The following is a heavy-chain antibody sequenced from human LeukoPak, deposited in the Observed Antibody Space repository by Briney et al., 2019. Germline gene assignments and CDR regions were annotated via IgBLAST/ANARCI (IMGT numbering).Heavy chain of an antibody. CDR3: AKNIGYDYPSDY. V-gene: IGHV3-11*06. D-gene: IGHD5-12*01. CDR2: ISSSSSHT. CDR1: GFIFSDYY. J-gene: IGHJ4*02. Sequence: GGSLRLSCAASGFIFSDYYMSWIRQAPGKGLEWVPDISSSSSHTNYADSVKGRFTISRDNAKNSLYLQMNSLKAEDTAVYYCAKNIGYDYPSDYWGQGTLVTVSS.